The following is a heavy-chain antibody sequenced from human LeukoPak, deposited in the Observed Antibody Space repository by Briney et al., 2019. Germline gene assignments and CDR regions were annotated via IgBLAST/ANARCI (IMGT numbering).Heavy chain of an antibody. V-gene: IGHV1-69*06. CDR1: GGTFSSYA. CDR2: IIPIFGTA. J-gene: IGHJ6*03. Sequence: ASVKVSCKASGGTFSSYAISWVRQAPGQGLEWMGGIIPIFGTANYAQKFQGRVTITADKSTSTAYMELSSLRSDDTAVYYCARKYGSGSHYYYYYYMDVWGKGTTVTVSS. CDR3: ARKYGSGSHYYYYYYMDV. D-gene: IGHD3-10*01.